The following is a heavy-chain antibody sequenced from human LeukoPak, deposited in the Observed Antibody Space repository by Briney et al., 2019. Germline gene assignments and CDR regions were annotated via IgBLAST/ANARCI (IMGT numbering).Heavy chain of an antibody. CDR3: AKDRWAWEMTTVTTHWFDP. CDR1: GFTLSTYA. V-gene: IGHV3-23*01. J-gene: IGHJ5*02. D-gene: IGHD4-17*01. Sequence: GGSLRLSCAASGFTLSTYAMSWVRQPPGKGLEWVAAISGAGGNTYYGDSVKGRFTISRDNSKNTLYVQMNSLRAEDTAVYYCAKDRWAWEMTTVTTHWFDPWGQGTLVTVPS. CDR2: ISGAGGNT.